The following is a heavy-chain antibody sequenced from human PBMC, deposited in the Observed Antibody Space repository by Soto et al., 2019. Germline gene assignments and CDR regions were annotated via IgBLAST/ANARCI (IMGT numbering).Heavy chain of an antibody. D-gene: IGHD5-12*01. CDR3: ARPSGRDGYNFDY. CDR1: GGTFSSYT. CDR2: IIPILGIA. Sequence: QVQLVQSGAEVKKPGSSVKVSCKASGGTFSSYTISWVRQAPGQGLEWMGRIIPILGIANYAQKFQGRVXIXAXXSTSTAYMELSSLRSEDTAVYYCARPSGRDGYNFDYWGQGTLVTVSS. V-gene: IGHV1-69*02. J-gene: IGHJ4*02.